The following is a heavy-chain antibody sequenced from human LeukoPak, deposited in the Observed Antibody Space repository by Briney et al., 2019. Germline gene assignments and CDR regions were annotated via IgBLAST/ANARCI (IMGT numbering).Heavy chain of an antibody. Sequence: PGGSLRLSCAASGFTFSSHDMNWVRQAPGKGLEWVSHISSSSGTIYYVDSVKGRFTISRDNAKNTLYLQMNSLRAEDTAVYYCARVRAAAADYWGQGTLVTVSS. J-gene: IGHJ4*02. CDR2: ISSSSGTI. CDR3: ARVRAAAADY. CDR1: GFTFSSHD. D-gene: IGHD6-13*01. V-gene: IGHV3-48*04.